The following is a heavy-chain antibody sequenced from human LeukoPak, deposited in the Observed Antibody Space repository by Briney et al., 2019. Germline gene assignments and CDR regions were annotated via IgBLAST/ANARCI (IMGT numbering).Heavy chain of an antibody. CDR2: IYYSGST. CDR3: ARDSKLGVDY. D-gene: IGHD3-16*01. J-gene: IGHJ4*02. Sequence: SETLSLTCTVSGGSISSSSYYWGWIRQPPGKGLEWIGSIYYSGSTYYNPSLKSRVTISVDTSKNQFSLKLSSVTAADTAVYHCARDSKLGVDYWGQGTLVTVSS. V-gene: IGHV4-39*07. CDR1: GGSISSSSYY.